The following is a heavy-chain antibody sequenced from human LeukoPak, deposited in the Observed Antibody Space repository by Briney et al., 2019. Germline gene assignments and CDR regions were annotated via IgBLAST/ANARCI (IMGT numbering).Heavy chain of an antibody. V-gene: IGHV4-4*09. Sequence: SETLSLTCTVSGGSISSYYWSWIRQPPGKGPEWIGYIYTSGSTNYNPSLKSRVTISVDTSKNQFSLKLSSVTAADTAVYYCARRYSRGWYFDYWGQGTLVTVSS. J-gene: IGHJ4*02. CDR2: IYTSGST. D-gene: IGHD6-19*01. CDR1: GGSISSYY. CDR3: ARRYSRGWYFDY.